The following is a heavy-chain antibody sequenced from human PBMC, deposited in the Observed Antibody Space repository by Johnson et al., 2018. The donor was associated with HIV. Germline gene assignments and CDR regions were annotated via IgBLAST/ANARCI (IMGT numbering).Heavy chain of an antibody. CDR2: IKSKTDGGTT. D-gene: IGHD1-26*01. J-gene: IGHJ3*02. V-gene: IGHV3-15*01. CDR1: GFTFSNAW. Sequence: VQLVESGGGLVKPGGSLRLSCAASGFTFSNAWMSGVRQAPGKGLEWVGRIKSKTDGGTTDYAAPVKGRFTISRDNSKNTLYLQMNSLRAEDTAVYYCAKGGPDAFDIWGQGTMVTV. CDR3: AKGGPDAFDI.